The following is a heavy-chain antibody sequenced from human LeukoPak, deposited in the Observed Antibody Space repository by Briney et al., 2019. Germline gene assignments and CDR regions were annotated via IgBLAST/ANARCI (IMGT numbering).Heavy chain of an antibody. J-gene: IGHJ4*02. CDR1: GFTFSSYG. D-gene: IGHD6-13*01. CDR3: AKDSLPGIAAAGTVY. CDR2: ISGSDGST. Sequence: GGSLKLSCAASGFTFSSYGMNWVRQAPGKGLEWVSAISGSDGSTYYADSVKGRFTISRDNSKNTLYLQMNSLRDEDTAVYFCAKDSLPGIAAAGTVYWGQGTLVTVSS. V-gene: IGHV3-23*01.